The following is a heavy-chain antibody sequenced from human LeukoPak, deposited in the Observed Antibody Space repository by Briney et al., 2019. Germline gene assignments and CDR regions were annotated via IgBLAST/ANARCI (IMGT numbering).Heavy chain of an antibody. Sequence: ETGGSLRLSCAASGFTFSSYAMHWVRQAPGKGLEWVAVISYDGSNKYYADSVKGRFTISRDNSKNTLYLQMNSLRAEDTAVYYCARSPHSGSPKLDYWGQGTLVTVSS. CDR3: ARSPHSGSPKLDY. J-gene: IGHJ4*02. CDR2: ISYDGSNK. CDR1: GFTFSSYA. D-gene: IGHD1-26*01. V-gene: IGHV3-30-3*01.